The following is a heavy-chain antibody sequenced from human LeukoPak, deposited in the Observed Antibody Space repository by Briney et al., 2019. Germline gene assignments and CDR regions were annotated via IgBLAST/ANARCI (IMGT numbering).Heavy chain of an antibody. CDR1: GGSISSGGYY. V-gene: IGHV4-31*03. Sequence: SQTLSLTCTVSGGSISSGGYYWSWIRQHPGKGLEWIGYIYYSGTTYYNPSLERRFTISVHTSKNQFSLKVSSLRSEDTAVYYCARAARSLRYFDRSQWGQGTLVTVSS. CDR3: ARAARSLRYFDRSQ. CDR2: IYYSGTT. D-gene: IGHD3-9*01. J-gene: IGHJ4*02.